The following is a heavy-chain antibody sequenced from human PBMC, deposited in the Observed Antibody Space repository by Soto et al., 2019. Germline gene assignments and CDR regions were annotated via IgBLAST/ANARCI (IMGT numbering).Heavy chain of an antibody. J-gene: IGHJ6*02. CDR1: GGSFSGYY. D-gene: IGHD5-18*01. CDR2: INHSGST. Sequence: PSGTLSLTCAVYGGSFSGYYWSWIRQPPGKGLEWIGEINHSGSTNYNPSLKSRVTISVDTSKNQFSLKLSSVTAADTAVYYCARGPGYSYGYYYYYYGMDVWGQGTTVTVSS. V-gene: IGHV4-34*01. CDR3: ARGPGYSYGYYYYYYGMDV.